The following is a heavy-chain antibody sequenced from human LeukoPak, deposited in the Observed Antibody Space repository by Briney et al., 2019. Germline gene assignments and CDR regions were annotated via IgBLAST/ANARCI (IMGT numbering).Heavy chain of an antibody. Sequence: GGSLRLSCAASGFTFSSYSLNWVRQAPGKGLEWVSSISSSSSYIYYADSVKGRFTISRDNAKNSLYLQMNSLRAEDTAVYYCARRGIAVAENWFDPWGQGTLVTVSS. D-gene: IGHD6-19*01. CDR3: ARRGIAVAENWFDP. V-gene: IGHV3-21*01. CDR2: ISSSSSYI. J-gene: IGHJ5*02. CDR1: GFTFSSYS.